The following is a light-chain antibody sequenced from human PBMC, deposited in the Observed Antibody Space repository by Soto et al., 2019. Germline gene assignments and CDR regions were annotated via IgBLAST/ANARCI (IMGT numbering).Light chain of an antibody. CDR1: QSVSSD. CDR2: AVS. J-gene: IGKJ1*01. V-gene: IGKV3-15*01. CDR3: QQYNNWPRT. Sequence: IVLTQSPATLSLSQGDRATLSCRASQSVSSDLAWYQQKPGQAPRLLMYAVSTRPTGIPARFSGSGSGTEFTLTISSLQSEDFAVYYCQQYNNWPRTFGQGTKVDI.